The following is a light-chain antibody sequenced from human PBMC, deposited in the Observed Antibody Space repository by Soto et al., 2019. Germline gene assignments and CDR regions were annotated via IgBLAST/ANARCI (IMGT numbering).Light chain of an antibody. J-gene: IGKJ3*01. V-gene: IGKV3-20*01. Sequence: EIVLTQSPGTLSLSPGERDTLSCRASQSVRGTYLAWYQQKPGQAPRLLIYGASSRATGIPDRFSGSGSGTDFTLTISRLEPEDFAVYYCQQYGSSSFTFGPGTKVDIK. CDR3: QQYGSSSFT. CDR1: QSVRGTY. CDR2: GAS.